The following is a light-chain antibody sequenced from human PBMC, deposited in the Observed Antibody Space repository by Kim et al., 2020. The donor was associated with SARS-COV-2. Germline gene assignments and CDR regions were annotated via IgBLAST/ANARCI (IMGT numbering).Light chain of an antibody. J-gene: IGLJ2*01. CDR1: KLGSKY. Sequence: VSPGQTASITCSGNKLGSKYAFWYQQKPGHSPVLVIYQDSKRPSGIPERFSGSNSGSTATLTISGTQTMDEADYYCQAWDSSIVVFGGGTKVTVL. CDR3: QAWDSSIVV. CDR2: QDS. V-gene: IGLV3-1*01.